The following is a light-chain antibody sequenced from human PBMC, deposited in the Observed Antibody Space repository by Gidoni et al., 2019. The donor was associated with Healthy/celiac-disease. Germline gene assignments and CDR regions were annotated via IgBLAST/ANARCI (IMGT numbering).Light chain of an antibody. CDR1: SSNIRAGYE. CDR3: QSDDSSLSDHVV. J-gene: IGLJ2*01. V-gene: IGLV1-40*01. Sequence: QSVLTQPPSVSGAPGQRVPISCTGCSSNIRAGYEVHLYQPLQGTAPKLRIYCKSNRTSGVPDRFSGSKSGTSASLASTGLQAEDEADYYCQSDDSSLSDHVVFGGGTKLTVL. CDR2: CKS.